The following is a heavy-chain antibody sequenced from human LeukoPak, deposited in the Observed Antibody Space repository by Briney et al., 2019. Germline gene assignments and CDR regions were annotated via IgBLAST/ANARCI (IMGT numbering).Heavy chain of an antibody. CDR3: ARDQGATSGLLSG. CDR2: ISPSGTT. J-gene: IGHJ4*02. CDR1: SGPINSGNYY. D-gene: IGHD1-1*01. V-gene: IGHV4-61*02. Sequence: PSETLSLICTVSSGPINSGNYYWSWIRRPAGKGLEWIGRISPSGTTNYNPSLKSRVTISVDMSNNHLSLRLASVTAADTAVYLCARDQGATSGLLSGWGQGTLVTVSS.